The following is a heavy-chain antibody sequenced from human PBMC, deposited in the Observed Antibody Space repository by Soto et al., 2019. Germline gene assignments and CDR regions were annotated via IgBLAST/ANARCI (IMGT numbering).Heavy chain of an antibody. Sequence: GGSLRLSCASSGFTFSSYSMSWVRQAPGKGLEWVSSICGSGGSMYYADSVKGRFTISRDNSKNTLYLQMNSLRDEATAVYYCARDSPYYDIFTGYLYYYGMEGWGQGNTVTVTS. D-gene: IGHD3-9*01. V-gene: IGHV3-23*01. CDR1: GFTFSSYS. CDR3: ARDSPYYDIFTGYLYYYGMEG. J-gene: IGHJ6*02. CDR2: ICGSGGSM.